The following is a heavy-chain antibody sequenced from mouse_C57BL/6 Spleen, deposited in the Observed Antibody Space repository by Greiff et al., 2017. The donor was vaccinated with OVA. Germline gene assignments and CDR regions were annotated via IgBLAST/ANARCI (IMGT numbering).Heavy chain of an antibody. Sequence: QVQLKQPGAELVMPGASVKLSCKASGYTFTSYWMHWVKQRPGQGLEWIGEIDPSDSYTNYNQKFKGKSTLTVDKSSSTAYMQLSSLTSEDSAVYYCARKEVTTGYYYAMDYWGQGTSVTVSS. D-gene: IGHD2-2*01. CDR1: GYTFTSYW. CDR3: ARKEVTTGYYYAMDY. J-gene: IGHJ4*01. V-gene: IGHV1-69*01. CDR2: IDPSDSYT.